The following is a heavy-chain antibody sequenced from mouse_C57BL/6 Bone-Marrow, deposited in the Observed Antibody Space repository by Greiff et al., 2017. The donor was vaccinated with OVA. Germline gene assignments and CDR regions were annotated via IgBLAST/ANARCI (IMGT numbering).Heavy chain of an antibody. CDR3: ARDYGSRTWYFDV. CDR2: IYPGDGDT. CDR1: GYAFSSSW. D-gene: IGHD1-1*01. V-gene: IGHV1-82*01. J-gene: IGHJ1*03. Sequence: QVQLKPSGPELVKPGASVKISCKASGYAFSSSWMNWVKQRPGKGLEWIGRIYPGDGDTNYNGKFKGKATLTADKSSSTAYMQLSSLTSEDSAVYFCARDYGSRTWYFDVWGTGTTVTVSS.